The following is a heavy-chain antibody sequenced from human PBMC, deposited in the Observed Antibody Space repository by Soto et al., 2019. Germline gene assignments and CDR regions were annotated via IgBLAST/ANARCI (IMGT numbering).Heavy chain of an antibody. Sequence: GGSLRLSCAASGFTFSGYTMNWVRQAPGKGLGWISSISSGSSYIYYAGSVKGRFTISRDNARNSLFLEMKSLRADDTAVYYCARDILSGGAYPDSWGQGTKVTVS. CDR2: ISSGSSYI. CDR1: GFTFSGYT. CDR3: ARDILSGGAYPDS. V-gene: IGHV3-21*01. J-gene: IGHJ5*01. D-gene: IGHD3-10*01.